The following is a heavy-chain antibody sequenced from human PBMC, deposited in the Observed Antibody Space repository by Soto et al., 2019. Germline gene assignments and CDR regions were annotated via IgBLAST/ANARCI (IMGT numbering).Heavy chain of an antibody. V-gene: IGHV3-53*01. Sequence: SLRLSCAASGFTVSSNYMSWVRQAPGKGLEWVSVIYSGGSTYYADSVKGRFTISRDNSKNTLYLQMNSLRAEDTAVYYCARGRRDGYKLPGGMDVWGQGTTVTVSS. J-gene: IGHJ6*02. CDR1: GFTVSSNY. CDR3: ARGRRDGYKLPGGMDV. CDR2: IYSGGST. D-gene: IGHD5-12*01.